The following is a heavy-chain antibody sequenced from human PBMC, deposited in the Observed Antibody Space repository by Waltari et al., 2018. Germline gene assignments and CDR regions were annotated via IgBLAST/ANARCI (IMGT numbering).Heavy chain of an antibody. CDR1: GGSISGYY. V-gene: IGHV4-59*01. CDR3: ARDGDSYYYMDV. D-gene: IGHD7-27*01. CDR2: IYYSGNT. Sequence: QVQLQESGPGLVQPSETLSLTCTVSGGSISGYYWSWIRQPPGKGLEWIGDIYYSGNTKYNPSLKSRVTISLDTSKNQFSLKLNSVTAADTARYYCARDGDSYYYMDVWGKGTTVTVSS. J-gene: IGHJ6*03.